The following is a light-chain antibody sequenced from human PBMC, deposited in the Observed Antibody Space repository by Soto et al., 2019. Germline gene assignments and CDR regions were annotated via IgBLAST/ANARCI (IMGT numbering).Light chain of an antibody. Sequence: NFMLTQPHSVSKSPGKTVTLSCTRSSGSIASNYVQWYQQRPGSAPTTVIYEDNQRPSGVPDRFSGSIDSSSNSASLTISGLKHEDEDDYYCQSYDSSNRVFGGGTKVTVL. CDR1: SGSIASNY. CDR2: EDN. J-gene: IGLJ2*01. V-gene: IGLV6-57*04. CDR3: QSYDSSNRV.